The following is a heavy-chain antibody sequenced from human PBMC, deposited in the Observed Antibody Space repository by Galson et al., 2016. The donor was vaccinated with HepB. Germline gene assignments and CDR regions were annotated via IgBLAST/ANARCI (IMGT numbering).Heavy chain of an antibody. J-gene: IGHJ6*02. D-gene: IGHD3-3*01. CDR2: ISWDGGST. CDR3: AKDCRSGRTDYYYYTYYYYYGMDV. V-gene: IGHV3-43*01. Sequence: SLRLSCAASGFTFDDYTMHWVRQAPGKGLEWVSLISWDGGSTYYADSVKGRFTISRDNSKNSLYLQMNSLRTEDTALYYCAKDCRSGRTDYYYYTYYYYYGMDVWGQGTTVTVSS. CDR1: GFTFDDYT.